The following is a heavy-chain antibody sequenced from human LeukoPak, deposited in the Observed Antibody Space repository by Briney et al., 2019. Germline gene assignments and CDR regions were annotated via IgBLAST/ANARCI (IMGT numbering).Heavy chain of an antibody. CDR1: GGSISIYY. J-gene: IGHJ4*02. CDR3: ARGPTTVTRAFDY. D-gene: IGHD4-17*01. Sequence: SETLSLTCTVSGGSISIYYWSWIRQPAGKGLEWIGHIYTSGSTNYNPSLKSRVTMSVDTSRNQFSLKLSSVTAADTAVYCCARGPTTVTRAFDYWGQGTLVTVSS. CDR2: IYTSGST. V-gene: IGHV4-4*07.